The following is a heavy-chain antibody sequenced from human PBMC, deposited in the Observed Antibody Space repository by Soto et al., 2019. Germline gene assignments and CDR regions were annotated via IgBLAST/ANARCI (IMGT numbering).Heavy chain of an antibody. CDR2: INPNSGGT. D-gene: IGHD1-20*01. CDR1: GYTFTGYY. Sequence: QVQLVQSGAEVKKPGASVKVSCKASGYTFTGYYMHWVRQAPGQGLEWMGWINPNSGGTNYAQKFQGGVTMTRDTSISTAYMELSRLRSDDTAVYYCERSCRYCYYYYSYLDVWGKGTTVTVSS. V-gene: IGHV1-2*02. J-gene: IGHJ6*03. CDR3: ERSCRYCYYYYSYLDV.